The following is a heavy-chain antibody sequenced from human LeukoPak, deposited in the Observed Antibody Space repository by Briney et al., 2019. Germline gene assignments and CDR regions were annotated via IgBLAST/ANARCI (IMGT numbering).Heavy chain of an antibody. CDR2: IWYEGSQS. V-gene: IGHV3-33*01. Sequence: PGTSLRLSCAVSGFTMKNFGMHWVRQAPGKGLEWVAVIWYEGSQSHYIDPVKGRFAISRENSMNTLSLEMNGLRVEDTAVYYCVRGADMNYNFDNSFYFDSWGQGALVIVSS. D-gene: IGHD3-3*01. CDR3: VRGADMNYNFDNSFYFDS. CDR1: GFTMKNFG. J-gene: IGHJ4*02.